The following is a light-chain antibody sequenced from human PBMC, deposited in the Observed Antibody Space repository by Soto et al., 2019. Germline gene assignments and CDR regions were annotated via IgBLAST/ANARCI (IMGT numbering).Light chain of an antibody. CDR1: QNIDNH. V-gene: IGKV1-39*01. Sequence: DIQLTQSPSSLSASLGDSVSISCRASQNIDNHLHWYRRKSGKAPEVLIYAASTLRDGVSSRFSGSGYGTEFTLTINNLQPEDFATYYCQQSSSSPPITFGQGTRLDI. CDR3: QQSSSSPPIT. J-gene: IGKJ5*01. CDR2: AAS.